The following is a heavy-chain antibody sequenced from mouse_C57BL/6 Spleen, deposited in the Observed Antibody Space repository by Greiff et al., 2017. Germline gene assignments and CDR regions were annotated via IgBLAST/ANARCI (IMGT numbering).Heavy chain of an antibody. D-gene: IGHD1-1*01. CDR1: GYTFTSYT. CDR3: ARSYYYGSSYYAMDY. CDR2: INPSSGYT. Sequence: LVESGAELARPGASVKMSCKASGYTFTSYTMHWVKQRPGQGLEWIGYINPSSGYTKYNQKFKDKATLTADKSSSTAYMQLSSLTSEDSAVYYCARSYYYGSSYYAMDYWGQGTSVTVSS. V-gene: IGHV1-4*01. J-gene: IGHJ4*01.